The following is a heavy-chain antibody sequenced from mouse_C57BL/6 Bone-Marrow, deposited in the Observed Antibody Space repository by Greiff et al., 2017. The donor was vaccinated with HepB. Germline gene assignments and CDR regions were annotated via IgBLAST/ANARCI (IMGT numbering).Heavy chain of an antibody. J-gene: IGHJ2*01. CDR3: ARDSNYRYFDY. CDR1: GYTFTTYP. V-gene: IGHV1-47*01. CDR2: FHPYNDDT. D-gene: IGHD2-5*01. Sequence: VQRVESGAELVKPGASVKMSCKASGYTFTTYPLEWMKQNHGKSLEWIGNFHPYNDDTKYNEKFKGKATLTVEKSSSTVYLELSRLTSDDSAVYYCARDSNYRYFDYWGQGTTLTVSS.